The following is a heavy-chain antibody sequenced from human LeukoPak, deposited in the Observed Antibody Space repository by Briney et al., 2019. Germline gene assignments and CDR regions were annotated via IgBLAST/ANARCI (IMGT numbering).Heavy chain of an antibody. J-gene: IGHJ4*02. V-gene: IGHV3-7*04. CDR3: GRGGGYFDY. Sequence: GGSLRLSCAASGFTFTNYWMSWVRQAPGKGLEWVANIKEDGSEKYYVDSVKGRFTISRDDAKNSLSLQMNSLRAEDTAVYYCGRGGGYFDYWGQGTLVTVSS. CDR2: IKEDGSEK. D-gene: IGHD3-16*01. CDR1: GFTFTNYW.